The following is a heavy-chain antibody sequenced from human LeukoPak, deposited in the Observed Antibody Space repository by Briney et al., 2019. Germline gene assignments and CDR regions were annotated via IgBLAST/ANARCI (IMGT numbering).Heavy chain of an antibody. V-gene: IGHV4-30-4*01. Sequence: SQTLSLTCTVSGGSISSGDYYRSWIRQPPGKGLEWIGYIYYSGSTYYNPSLKSRVTISVDTSKNQFSLKLSSVTAADTAVYYCARATNFDWLSDNAPGFDYWGQGTLVTVSS. D-gene: IGHD3-9*01. CDR1: GGSISSGDYY. CDR2: IYYSGST. CDR3: ARATNFDWLSDNAPGFDY. J-gene: IGHJ4*02.